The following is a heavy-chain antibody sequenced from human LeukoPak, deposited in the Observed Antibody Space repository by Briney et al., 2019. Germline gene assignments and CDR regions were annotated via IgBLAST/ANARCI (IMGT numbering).Heavy chain of an antibody. CDR1: GFTFSSYA. CDR3: ARYCSSTSCYSV. D-gene: IGHD2-2*01. Sequence: GGSLRLSCAASGFTFSSYAMSWVRQAPGKGLEWVSAISGSGGSTYYADSVKGRFTISRDNSKNTPYLQMNSLRAEDTAVYYCARYCSSTSCYSVWGQGTLVTVSS. V-gene: IGHV3-23*01. CDR2: ISGSGGST. J-gene: IGHJ4*02.